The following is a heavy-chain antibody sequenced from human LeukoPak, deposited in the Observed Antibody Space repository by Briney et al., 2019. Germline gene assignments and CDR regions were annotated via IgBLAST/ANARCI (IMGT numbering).Heavy chain of an antibody. CDR2: ITDSGGNT. V-gene: IGHV3-23*01. D-gene: IGHD3-16*01. Sequence: PGGSLRLSCTASGFTFSTYAMSWVRQASGKGLEWVSAITDSGGNTYYAAPVKGRFTISRDNSKNTLYLQMNSLRAEDTAVYYCAKDLVRDYTGGVDYWGQGTLVTVSS. CDR1: GFTFSTYA. J-gene: IGHJ4*02. CDR3: AKDLVRDYTGGVDY.